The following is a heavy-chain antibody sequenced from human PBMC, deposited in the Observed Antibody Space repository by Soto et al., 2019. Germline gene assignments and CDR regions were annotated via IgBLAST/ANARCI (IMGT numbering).Heavy chain of an antibody. D-gene: IGHD3-9*01. CDR3: ARVFYYDILTGKSYNMAV. J-gene: IGHJ6*02. CDR2: ISGSGGST. V-gene: IGHV3-23*01. Sequence: VQLLESGGDLVQPGGSLRLSCEASGFTFSNYAMSWVRQAPGKGLEWVSVISGSGGSTNYADSAKGRFTISRDNSMDTLYLQMNSLRAEDTAVYYCARVFYYDILTGKSYNMAVWGQGTTVIVSS. CDR1: GFTFSNYA.